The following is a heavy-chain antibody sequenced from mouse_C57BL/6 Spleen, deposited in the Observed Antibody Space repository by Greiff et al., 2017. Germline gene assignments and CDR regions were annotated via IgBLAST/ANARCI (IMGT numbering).Heavy chain of an antibody. CDR2: IYPRSGNT. D-gene: IGHD2-4*01. J-gene: IGHJ2*01. V-gene: IGHV1-81*01. CDR3: VSFYYDYGRGFDY. CDR1: GYTFTSYG. Sequence: VMLVESGAELARPGASVKLSCKASGYTFTSYGISWVKQRTGQGLEWIGEIYPRSGNTYYNEKFKGKATLTADKSSSTAYMELRSLTSEDSAVYFCVSFYYDYGRGFDYWGQGTTLTVSS.